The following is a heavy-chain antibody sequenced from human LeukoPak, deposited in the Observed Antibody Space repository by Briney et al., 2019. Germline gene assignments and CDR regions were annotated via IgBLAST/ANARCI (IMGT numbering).Heavy chain of an antibody. J-gene: IGHJ3*02. D-gene: IGHD6-19*01. V-gene: IGHV3-53*04. CDR3: ASSSGWYGDAFDI. CDR1: GFTVSSNY. Sequence: PGGSLRLSCAASGFTVSSNYMSWVRQAPGKGLEWVSVIYSGGSTYYADSVKGRFTISRHNSKNTLYLQMNSLRAEDAAVYYCASSSGWYGDAFDIWGQGTMVTVSS. CDR2: IYSGGST.